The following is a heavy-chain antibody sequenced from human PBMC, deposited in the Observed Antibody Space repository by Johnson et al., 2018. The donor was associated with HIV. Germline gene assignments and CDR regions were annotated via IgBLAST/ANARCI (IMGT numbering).Heavy chain of an antibody. J-gene: IGHJ3*02. CDR1: GFTSGFFV. Sequence: QLVESGGGLVQPGRSLRLSCTTSGFTSGFFVMSWFRQPPGKGLEWVGFIRSKDYGGTTEYAASVKGRFTISRDDSKGTAYLQMNSLKIEDTAMYYCAKEWGVVGAMDDAFDIWGQGTMVTVSS. D-gene: IGHD1-26*01. CDR2: IRSKDYGGTT. V-gene: IGHV3-49*03. CDR3: AKEWGVVGAMDDAFDI.